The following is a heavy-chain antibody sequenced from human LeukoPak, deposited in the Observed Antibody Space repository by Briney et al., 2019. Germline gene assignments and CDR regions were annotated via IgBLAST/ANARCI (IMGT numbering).Heavy chain of an antibody. CDR2: INPNSGGT. V-gene: IGHV1-2*02. Sequence: ASVKVSRKASGYTFTGYYMHWVRQAPGQGLEWMGWINPNSGGTNYAQKFQGRVTMTRDTSISTAYMELSRLRSDDTAVYYCARLSSLAAATADYWGQGTLVTVSS. J-gene: IGHJ4*02. CDR3: ARLSSLAAATADY. CDR1: GYTFTGYY. D-gene: IGHD6-13*01.